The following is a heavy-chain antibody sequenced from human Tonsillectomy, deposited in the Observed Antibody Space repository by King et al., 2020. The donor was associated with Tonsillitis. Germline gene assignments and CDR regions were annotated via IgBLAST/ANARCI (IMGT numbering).Heavy chain of an antibody. CDR3: ARGGSGHNDYFDGMDV. CDR1: GFIFSGYW. Sequence: VQLVESGGGLVQPGGSTRLSCAASGFIFSGYWMYWVRQAPGKELVWVSRINNDGSTRTYADFVKGRFTISRDNAKNTLFLEMNSLTVDDAAVYFCARGGSGHNDYFDGMDVWGQGTTVIVSS. D-gene: IGHD3-10*01. J-gene: IGHJ6*02. CDR2: INNDGSTR. V-gene: IGHV3-74*03.